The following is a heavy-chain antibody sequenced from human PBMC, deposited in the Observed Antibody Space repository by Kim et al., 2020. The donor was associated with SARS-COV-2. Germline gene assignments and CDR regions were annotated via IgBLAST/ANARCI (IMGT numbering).Heavy chain of an antibody. D-gene: IGHD4-17*01. CDR1: ESTFSGFA. CDR3: AGSLYGDYLDY. Sequence: GGSLRLSCAASESTFSGFAMHWVRQPSGKGLEWVGRIRRIGDNYATAYVATVRGRFTISRDDSKNTAYLQMNSRKTDDTSVYYCAGSLYGDYLDYWGLGALVTVSA. J-gene: IGHJ4*02. CDR2: IRRIGDNYAT. V-gene: IGHV3-73*01.